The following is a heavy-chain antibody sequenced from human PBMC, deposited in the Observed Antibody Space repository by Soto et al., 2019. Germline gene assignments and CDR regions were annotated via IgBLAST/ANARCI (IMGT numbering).Heavy chain of an antibody. D-gene: IGHD2-15*01. CDR1: GDTSSTYS. CDR2: IIPILALT. J-gene: IGHJ5*02. CDR3: AGGNCSVGTCYSPRYIWFDP. Sequence: QVQLVQSGAEVKKTGSSVKVSCKASGDTSSTYSINWVRQAPGQGLEWVGRIIPILALTNYAQRFQGRVTITADKLTGKVYMELGSLSPEDPAAYSWAGGNCSVGTCYSPRYIWFDPGGREPWSPSPQ. V-gene: IGHV1-69*02.